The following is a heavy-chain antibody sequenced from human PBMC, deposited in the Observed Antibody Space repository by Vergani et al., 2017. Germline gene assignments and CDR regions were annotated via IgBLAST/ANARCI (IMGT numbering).Heavy chain of an antibody. CDR3: ARDRLHYDFWSAHPYYYMDV. D-gene: IGHD3-3*01. CDR1: GFTFSSYA. J-gene: IGHJ6*03. V-gene: IGHV3-23*01. Sequence: EVQLLESGGGLVQPGGSLRLSCAASGFTFSSYAMSWVRQAPGKGLEWVSAISGSGGSTYYADSVKGRFTISRDNSKNTLYLQMNSLRAEDTAVYYCARDRLHYDFWSAHPYYYMDVWGKGTTVTVSS. CDR2: ISGSGGST.